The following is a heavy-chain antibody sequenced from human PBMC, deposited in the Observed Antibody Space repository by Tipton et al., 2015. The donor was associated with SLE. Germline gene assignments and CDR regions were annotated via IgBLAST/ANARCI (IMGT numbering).Heavy chain of an antibody. D-gene: IGHD3-22*01. V-gene: IGHV4-39*02. CDR3: ARSAPDSSAYPTFFDY. CDR2: VYYSGST. J-gene: IGHJ4*02. Sequence: GLVKPSETLSLICTVSGDSISANSYHWGWVRQPPGKGLEWIGNVYYSGSTYYSASLRSRVTISLDRSKNHFSLTLNSVIAADTAVYYCARSAPDSSAYPTFFDYWGQGTPVTVSS. CDR1: GDSISANSYH.